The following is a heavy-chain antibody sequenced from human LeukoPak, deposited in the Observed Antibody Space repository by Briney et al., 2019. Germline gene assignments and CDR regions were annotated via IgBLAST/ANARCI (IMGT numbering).Heavy chain of an antibody. V-gene: IGHV1-69*04. D-gene: IGHD2-15*01. J-gene: IGHJ5*02. CDR3: AREGMVVVVAAIRGYNWFDP. CDR1: GGTFSSYA. Sequence: SVKVSCKASGGTFSSYAISWVRQAPGQGLEWVGRIIPILGIANYAQKFQGRVTITADKSTSTAYMELSSLRSEDTAVYYCAREGMVVVVAAIRGYNWFDPWGQGTLVTVSS. CDR2: IIPILGIA.